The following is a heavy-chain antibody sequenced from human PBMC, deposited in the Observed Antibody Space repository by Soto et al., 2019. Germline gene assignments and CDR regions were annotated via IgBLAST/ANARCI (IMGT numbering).Heavy chain of an antibody. D-gene: IGHD3-3*01. V-gene: IGHV3-11*01. CDR2: IDTSGTKI. CDR1: GYTFSDYY. CDR3: ASHYDMWSGYLSPVDY. Sequence: QVQLVESGGDFVKPGGSLRLSCADSGYTFSDYYMSWIRQAPGKGLEWISYIDTSGTKIYYADSVKGRFTITRDNAKNSLYLEMNSLRDEDTAVYYCASHYDMWSGYLSPVDYWGQGTLVTVSS. J-gene: IGHJ4*02.